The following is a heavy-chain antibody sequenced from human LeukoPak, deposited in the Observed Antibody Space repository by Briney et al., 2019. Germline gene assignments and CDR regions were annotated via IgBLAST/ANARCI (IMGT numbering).Heavy chain of an antibody. D-gene: IGHD3-10*01. V-gene: IGHV1-69*05. CDR1: GGTFTSYA. CDR3: AREVGEDWFDP. Sequence: GASVKVSCKASGGTFTSYAISWGRQAPGQGLEWMGGIIPIFGTANYAQKFQGRVTITTDESTSTAYMELSSLRSEDTAVYYCAREVGEDWFDPWGQGTLVTVSS. CDR2: IIPIFGTA. J-gene: IGHJ5*02.